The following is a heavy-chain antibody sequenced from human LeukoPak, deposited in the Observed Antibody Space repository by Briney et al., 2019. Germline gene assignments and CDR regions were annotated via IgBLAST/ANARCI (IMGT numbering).Heavy chain of an antibody. CDR3: ARALYGDYAFDI. CDR1: GFFFDDYV. D-gene: IGHD4-17*01. Sequence: GGSLRLSCAASGFFFDDYVMSWVRQAPRKGLDWVSGIYWHGGRTGYADSVRGRFTVSRDNAKNSLYLQMNSLRVEDTALYYYARALYGDYAFDIWGQGTMVTVPS. J-gene: IGHJ3*02. CDR2: IYWHGGRT. V-gene: IGHV3-20*04.